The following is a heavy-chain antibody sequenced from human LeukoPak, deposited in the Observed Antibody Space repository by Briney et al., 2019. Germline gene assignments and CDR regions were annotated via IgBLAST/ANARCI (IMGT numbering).Heavy chain of an antibody. D-gene: IGHD6-13*01. Sequence: GASVKVSCKASGYTFTSYGISWVRQAPGQGLEWMGWISAYNGNTNYAQKLQGRVTMTTDTSTGTAYMELSSLRSEDTAMYYCARDAGIAAAGPYFDYWGQGTLVTVSS. V-gene: IGHV1-18*01. CDR1: GYTFTSYG. CDR3: ARDAGIAAAGPYFDY. CDR2: ISAYNGNT. J-gene: IGHJ4*02.